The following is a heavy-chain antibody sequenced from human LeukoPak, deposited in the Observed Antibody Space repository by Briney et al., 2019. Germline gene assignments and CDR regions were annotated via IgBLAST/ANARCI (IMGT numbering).Heavy chain of an antibody. Sequence: ASVQVSCKASGYTFSDYYMHWVRQAPGQGLEWMGWINPNSGGTNYAQKFQGRVIMTRDTSISTAYVELSSLRSDDTAMYFCARALYSQSPTPEYWGQGTLVTVSS. CDR3: ARALYSQSPTPEY. D-gene: IGHD2-8*01. V-gene: IGHV1-2*02. CDR2: INPNSGGT. CDR1: GYTFSDYY. J-gene: IGHJ4*02.